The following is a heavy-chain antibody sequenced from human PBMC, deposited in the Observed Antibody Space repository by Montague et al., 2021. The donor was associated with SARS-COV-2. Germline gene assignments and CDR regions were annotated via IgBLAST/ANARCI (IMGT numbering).Heavy chain of an antibody. CDR3: ARGGDQYYHILTQFDF. V-gene: IGHV4-59*01. Sequence: SETLSLTCTVSGGSISSYYWSWIRQSPGKGLEWIGYIYYSGNTNYNPSLKSRVTMSVDTSKNQFSLKLRSVTAADTAVYYCARGGDQYYHILTQFDFWGQGTLVTVSS. D-gene: IGHD3-9*01. CDR1: GGSISSYY. CDR2: IYYSGNT. J-gene: IGHJ4*02.